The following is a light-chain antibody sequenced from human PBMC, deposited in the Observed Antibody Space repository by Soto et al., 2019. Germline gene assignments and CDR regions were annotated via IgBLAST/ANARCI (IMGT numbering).Light chain of an antibody. CDR2: GAS. Sequence: EIVLTQSPGTLSLSPGERATHSCRASQSINNRYLAWYQQKPGHAPRLLIYGASSRATGIPDRFIGSGSGTDFTLTISRLEPEDFAVYYCQQFGSSPGFTFGPGTKVDIK. CDR1: QSINNRY. CDR3: QQFGSSPGFT. J-gene: IGKJ3*01. V-gene: IGKV3-20*01.